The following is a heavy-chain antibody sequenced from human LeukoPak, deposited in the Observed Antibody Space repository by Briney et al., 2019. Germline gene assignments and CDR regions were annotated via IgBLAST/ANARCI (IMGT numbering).Heavy chain of an antibody. J-gene: IGHJ5*02. CDR3: AKGLLWPTRGWFDP. V-gene: IGHV3-23*01. Sequence: GGSLRLSCAAPGFTFSSYAMSWVRQAPGKGLEWVSAISGSGGSTYYADSVKGRFTISRDNSKDTLFLQMNSLRAEDTAVYYCAKGLLWPTRGWFDPWGQGTLVTVSS. CDR2: ISGSGGST. D-gene: IGHD3-10*01. CDR1: GFTFSSYA.